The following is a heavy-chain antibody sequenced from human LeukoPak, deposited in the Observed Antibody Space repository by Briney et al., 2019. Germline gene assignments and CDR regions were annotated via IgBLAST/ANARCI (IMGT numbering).Heavy chain of an antibody. Sequence: ASVKVSCKASGYSFTSNYIHWVRQAPGQGLEWTGMIYPRDGSASYAQKFQGRVTVTRDTSTSTVHMELSGLRSEDTAVYYCARDQEAFDYWGQGTLVTVSS. J-gene: IGHJ4*02. CDR1: GYSFTSNY. CDR3: ARDQEAFDY. CDR2: IYPRDGSA. V-gene: IGHV1-46*01.